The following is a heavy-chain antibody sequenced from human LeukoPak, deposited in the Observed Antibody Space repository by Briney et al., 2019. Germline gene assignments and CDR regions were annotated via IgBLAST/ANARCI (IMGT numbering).Heavy chain of an antibody. J-gene: IGHJ6*02. CDR1: GYTSTGYY. V-gene: IGHV1-2*02. CDR2: INPNSGGT. CDR3: AREEFTTGTTQTNYYYYGMDV. Sequence: ASVKVSCKASGYTSTGYYMHWVRQAPGQGLEWMGWINPNSGGTNYAQKFQGRVTMTRDTSISTAYMELSRLRSDDTAVYYCAREEFTTGTTQTNYYYYGMDVWGQGTTVTVSS. D-gene: IGHD1-1*01.